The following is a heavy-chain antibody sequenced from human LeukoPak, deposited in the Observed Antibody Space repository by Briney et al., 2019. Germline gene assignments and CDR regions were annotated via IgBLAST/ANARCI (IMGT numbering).Heavy chain of an antibody. J-gene: IGHJ4*02. CDR1: GYTLTVLS. Sequence: ASVKVSCKVSGYTLTVLSMHWVRQAPGKGLEWMGGFDPEYGETIYAQKFQGRVTMTEDTSTDTAYMELSSLRSEDTAVYYCATDLTTILNGDTAMALSGHWGQGTLVTVSS. CDR2: FDPEYGET. V-gene: IGHV1-24*01. CDR3: ATDLTTILNGDTAMALSGH. D-gene: IGHD5-18*01.